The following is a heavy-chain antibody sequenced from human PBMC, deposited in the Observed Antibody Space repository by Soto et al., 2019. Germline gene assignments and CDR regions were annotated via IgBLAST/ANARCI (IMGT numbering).Heavy chain of an antibody. V-gene: IGHV4-59*01. CDR1: GGSIGTYY. CDR2: IYYSGTT. CDR3: ARDSTDHWFDP. Sequence: PSETLSLTCTVSGGSIGTYYLSWIRQSPGKGLEWIANIYYSGTTNYNLSLKSQVTISMDTSKNQFSLTLSSVTAADTAVYYCARDSTDHWFDPWGQGILVTVYS. J-gene: IGHJ5*02.